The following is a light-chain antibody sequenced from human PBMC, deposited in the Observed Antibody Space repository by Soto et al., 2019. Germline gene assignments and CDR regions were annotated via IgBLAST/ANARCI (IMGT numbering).Light chain of an antibody. CDR2: NVS. V-gene: IGKV2-30*01. CDR3: IQGTHWPPYT. J-gene: IGKJ2*01. Sequence: DVVLTQSPLSLPVTLGQPASISCRSSQSLVYSDGNTYLSWFLQRPGQSPRRLIYNVSIRDSRVPDRFSGSGSGTDFTLTITRVGAEDVGVYYCIQGTHWPPYTFGQGTQLEIK. CDR1: QSLVYSDGNTY.